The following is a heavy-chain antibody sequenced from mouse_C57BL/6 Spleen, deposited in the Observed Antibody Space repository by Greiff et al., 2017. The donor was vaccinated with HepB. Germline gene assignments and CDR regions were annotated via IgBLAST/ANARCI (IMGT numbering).Heavy chain of an antibody. Sequence: EVQLQQSGPVLVKPGASVKMSCKASGYTFTDYYMNWVKQSHGKSLEWIGVINPYNGGTSYNQKFKGKATLTVDKSSSTAYMELNSLTSEDSAVYYGARQSSYPSYYFDYWGQGTTLTVSS. CDR1: GYTFTDYY. CDR2: INPYNGGT. CDR3: ARQSSYPSYYFDY. V-gene: IGHV1-19*01. J-gene: IGHJ2*01. D-gene: IGHD1-1*01.